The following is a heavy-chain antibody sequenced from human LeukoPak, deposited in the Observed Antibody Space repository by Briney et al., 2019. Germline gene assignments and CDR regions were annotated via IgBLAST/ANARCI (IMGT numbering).Heavy chain of an antibody. J-gene: IGHJ6*03. CDR3: ARGPPYCSTTNCYYMDV. V-gene: IGHV4-4*07. CDR1: SGSISNYY. Sequence: SETLSLTCTVSSGSISNYYWNWIRQPAGKGLEWIGRIYTSGSTEYNPSLKSRVTMSVDTSKNQFSLKLTSVTAADTAVYYCARGPPYCSTTNCYYMDVWGKGTTVTVSS. CDR2: IYTSGST. D-gene: IGHD2-2*01.